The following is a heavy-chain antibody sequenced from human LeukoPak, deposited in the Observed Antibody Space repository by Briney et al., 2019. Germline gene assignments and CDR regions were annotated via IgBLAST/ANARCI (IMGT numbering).Heavy chain of an antibody. CDR2: IYYSGST. CDR3: AASAPSFDH. J-gene: IGHJ4*02. Sequence: SETLSLTCTVSGGSISSSSYYWGWIRQPPGKGLEWIGSIYYSGSTYYNPSLKSRVTISVDTSKNQFSLKLSSVTAADTAVYYCAASAPSFDHWGQGTLVTVSS. D-gene: IGHD6-19*01. V-gene: IGHV4-39*01. CDR1: GGSISSSSYY.